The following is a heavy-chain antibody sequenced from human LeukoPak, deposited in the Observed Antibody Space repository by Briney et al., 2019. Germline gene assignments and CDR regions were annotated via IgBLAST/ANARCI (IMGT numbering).Heavy chain of an antibody. CDR1: RYTFTSYY. V-gene: IGHV1-69*13. Sequence: SVKVSCKASRYTFTSYYMHWVRQAPGQGLEWMGGIIPIFGTANYAQKFQGRVTITADESTSTAYMELSSLRSEDTAVYYCARAQILEAFDIWGQGTMVTVSS. CDR2: IIPIFGTA. D-gene: IGHD1-1*01. J-gene: IGHJ3*02. CDR3: ARAQILEAFDI.